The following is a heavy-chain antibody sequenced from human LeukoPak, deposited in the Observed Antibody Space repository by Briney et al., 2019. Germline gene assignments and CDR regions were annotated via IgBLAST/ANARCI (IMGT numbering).Heavy chain of an antibody. D-gene: IGHD5-18*01. V-gene: IGHV3-53*01. CDR2: IYSGGST. Sequence: QPGGSLRLSCAASGFTVSSNYMSWVRQAPGKGLEWVSVIYSGGSTYYADPVKGRFTISRDNSKNTLYLQMNSLRAEDTAVYYCARGSYGYLGGGFDYWGQGTLVTVSS. CDR1: GFTVSSNY. CDR3: ARGSYGYLGGGFDY. J-gene: IGHJ4*02.